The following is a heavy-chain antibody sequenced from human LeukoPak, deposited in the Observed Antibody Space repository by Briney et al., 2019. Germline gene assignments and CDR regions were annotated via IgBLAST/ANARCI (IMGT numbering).Heavy chain of an antibody. CDR1: GFTFSRYS. J-gene: IGHJ3*02. D-gene: IGHD2-21*02. CDR2: ISSSGSYI. V-gene: IGHV3-21*01. CDR3: ASRNQYCGGDCFWAFDI. Sequence: KPGGSLRLSCAASGFTFSRYSMNWVRRAPGKGLEWVSSISSSGSYIYYADSVKGRFTISRDNAKNSLYLQMNSLRAEDTAVYYCASRNQYCGGDCFWAFDIWGQGTMVTVSS.